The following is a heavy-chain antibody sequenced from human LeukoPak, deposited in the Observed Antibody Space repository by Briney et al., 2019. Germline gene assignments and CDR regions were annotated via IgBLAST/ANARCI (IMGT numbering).Heavy chain of an antibody. V-gene: IGHV4-59*12. D-gene: IGHD3-10*01. Sequence: SETLSLTCTVSGGSISSYYWSWIRQPPGKGLEWIGYIYYSGSTNYNPSLKSRVTIPVDTSKNQFSLKLSSVAAADTAVYYCARGARRIILWFGERFDPWGQGTLVTVSS. CDR1: GGSISSYY. J-gene: IGHJ5*02. CDR2: IYYSGST. CDR3: ARGARRIILWFGERFDP.